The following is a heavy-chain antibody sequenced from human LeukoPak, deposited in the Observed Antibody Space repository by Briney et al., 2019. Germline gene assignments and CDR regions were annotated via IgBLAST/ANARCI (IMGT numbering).Heavy chain of an antibody. CDR2: MNLNSGYT. Sequence: ASVRVSCKASGYAFTRLDINWVRQAPGQGLEWMGCMNLNSGYTGSAQKFRGRLTMTRDTSISTAYMELTSLTSEYTAMYYCARVAGSADYWGQGTLVTVSS. J-gene: IGHJ4*02. V-gene: IGHV1-8*01. CDR3: ARVAGSADY. CDR1: GYAFTRLD. D-gene: IGHD6-19*01.